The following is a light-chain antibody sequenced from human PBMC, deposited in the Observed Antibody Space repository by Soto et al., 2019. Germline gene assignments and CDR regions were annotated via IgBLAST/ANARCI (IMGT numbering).Light chain of an antibody. V-gene: IGLV7-46*01. CDR3: LLSYSAYYV. J-gene: IGLJ1*01. CDR1: NGAVTSGHY. CDR2: DSS. Sequence: QAVVTQERSLTVSPGWTVTLTCCSSNGAVTSGHYPYWFQQKPGQAPRTLIYDSSNKHSWTPARFSGSLLGGKAALTLSGAQTEDEAEYDCLLSYSAYYVFKTGTKVTVL.